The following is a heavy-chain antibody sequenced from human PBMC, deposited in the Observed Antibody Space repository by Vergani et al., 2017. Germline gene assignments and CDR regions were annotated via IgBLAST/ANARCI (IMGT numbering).Heavy chain of an antibody. J-gene: IGHJ4*02. CDR1: GFTVSSNY. D-gene: IGHD3-22*01. CDR3: AREYGSGGYGDFDY. V-gene: IGHV3-53*01. Sequence: EVQLLESGGGLIKPGGSLRLSCAASGFTVSSNYMSWVRQAPGKGLEWVSVIYSGGSTYYADSVKGGFTISRYNSKNTLYLQMNSLRAEDTAVYYCAREYGSGGYGDFDYWGQGTLVTVSS. CDR2: IYSGGST.